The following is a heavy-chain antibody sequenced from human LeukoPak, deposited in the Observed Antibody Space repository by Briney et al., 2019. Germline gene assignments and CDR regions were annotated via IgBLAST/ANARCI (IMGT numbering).Heavy chain of an antibody. Sequence: ASVKVSCKASGYTFTSYGISWVRQAPGQGLEWMGWMSAYNGNTNYAQKLQGRVTMTTDTSTSTAYMELRSLRSDDTAVYYCARGNDSSGYFNPYAEYFQHWGQGTLVTVSS. CDR2: MSAYNGNT. V-gene: IGHV1-18*01. D-gene: IGHD3-22*01. CDR1: GYTFTSYG. CDR3: ARGNDSSGYFNPYAEYFQH. J-gene: IGHJ1*01.